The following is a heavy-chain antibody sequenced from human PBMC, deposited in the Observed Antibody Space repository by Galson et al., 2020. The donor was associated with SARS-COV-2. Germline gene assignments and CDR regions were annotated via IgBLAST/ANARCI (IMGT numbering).Heavy chain of an antibody. CDR2: IYFSGGT. J-gene: IGHJ4*02. Sequence: ASETLSLTCTVSGGSISSRSDYWGWIRQPPGKGLEWIGNIYFSGGTYYNPSLKSRVTISGDTSKNQFSLKLSSVTAADTAVYYCARISGDGSSGYNFWGQGTLVTVSS. D-gene: IGHD2-2*02. CDR1: GGSISSRSDY. CDR3: ARISGDGSSGYNF. V-gene: IGHV4-39*01.